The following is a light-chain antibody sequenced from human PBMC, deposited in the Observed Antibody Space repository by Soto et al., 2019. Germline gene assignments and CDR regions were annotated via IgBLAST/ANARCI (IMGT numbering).Light chain of an antibody. Sequence: EIVLTQSPATLSLSPGERATLSCRASQSVSSYLAWYQQKPGQAPRLLIYDASNRATGIPARFSGSGSGTELTLTISSLEPEDFAVYYCQQRSNWPPITFGHGTRLEIK. J-gene: IGKJ5*01. V-gene: IGKV3-11*01. CDR3: QQRSNWPPIT. CDR1: QSVSSY. CDR2: DAS.